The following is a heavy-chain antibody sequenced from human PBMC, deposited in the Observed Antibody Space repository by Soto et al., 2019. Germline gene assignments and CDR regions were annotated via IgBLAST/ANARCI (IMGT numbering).Heavy chain of an antibody. J-gene: IGHJ6*02. CDR2: IIPIFGTA. CDR1: GGTFSSYA. CDR3: ARHVPAVGYYYGMDV. V-gene: IGHV1-69*12. Sequence: QVQLVQSGAEVKKPGSSVKVSCKASGGTFSSYAISWVRQAPGQGLEWMGGIIPIFGTANYAQKFQGRVTITADESTSTAYMGLSSLRSENTAVYYCARHVPAVGYYYGMDVWGQGTTVSVSS. D-gene: IGHD2-2*01.